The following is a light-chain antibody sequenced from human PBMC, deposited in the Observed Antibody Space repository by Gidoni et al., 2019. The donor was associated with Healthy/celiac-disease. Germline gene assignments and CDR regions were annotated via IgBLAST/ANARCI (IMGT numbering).Light chain of an antibody. J-gene: IGLJ3*02. Sequence: SYELTQPPSVTVSPGQTDSITCSGDKLGDKYACWYQQKPGQSPVLVIYQDSKRPSGIPERFSGSNSGNTATLTISGTQAMDASDYYCQAWDSSTWVFGGGTKLTVL. CDR3: QAWDSSTWV. CDR1: KLGDKY. V-gene: IGLV3-1*01. CDR2: QDS.